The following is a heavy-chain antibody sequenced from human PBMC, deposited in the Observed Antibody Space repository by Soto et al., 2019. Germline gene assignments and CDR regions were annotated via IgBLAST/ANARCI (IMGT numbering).Heavy chain of an antibody. CDR2: IWSDGNNR. J-gene: IGHJ4*02. D-gene: IGHD3-10*01. CDR1: GFMFSNHG. Sequence: GGSLRLSCAASGFMFSNHGMHWVRQAPGKGLEWVAVIWSDGNNRYYADSVKGRFTISRDNSKNTLYLQMNSLRAEDTAVYYCAKDPYYYGSGSSQDYWGQGTLVTVSS. V-gene: IGHV3-33*06. CDR3: AKDPYYYGSGSSQDY.